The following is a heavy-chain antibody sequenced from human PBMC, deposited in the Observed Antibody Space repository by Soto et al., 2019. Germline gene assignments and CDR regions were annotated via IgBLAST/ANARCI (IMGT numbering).Heavy chain of an antibody. CDR1: GGSFSGYY. D-gene: IGHD2-15*01. J-gene: IGHJ3*02. Sequence: SETLSLTCAVYGGSFSGYYWSWIRQPPGKGLEWIGEINHSGSTNYNPSLKSRITISVDTSKNQFSLKLSSVTAADTAVYYCARGLPRYCSGGSCSVDAFDIWGQGTMVTVSS. CDR3: ARGLPRYCSGGSCSVDAFDI. V-gene: IGHV4-34*01. CDR2: INHSGST.